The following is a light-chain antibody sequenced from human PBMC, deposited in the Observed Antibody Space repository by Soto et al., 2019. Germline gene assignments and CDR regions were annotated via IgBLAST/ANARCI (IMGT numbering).Light chain of an antibody. CDR1: QSVSST. V-gene: IGKV3-15*01. CDR2: GTS. J-gene: IGKJ4*01. Sequence: EIVMTQSPATLSVSPGERATLSCRASQSVSSTLAWYQQIPGQAPRLLLYGTSTRATGIPARFSGSGSGTEFTFTISSLQSEDFAFYYCQQYYQWPLTFGGGTKVEVK. CDR3: QQYYQWPLT.